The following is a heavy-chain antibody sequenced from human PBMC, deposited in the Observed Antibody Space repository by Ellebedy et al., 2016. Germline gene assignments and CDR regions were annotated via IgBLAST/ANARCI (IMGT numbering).Heavy chain of an antibody. D-gene: IGHD2-2*01. V-gene: IGHV3-72*01. CDR1: GFRFGDHY. Sequence: GESLKISCAASGFRFGDHYMDWVRQAPGKGLEWIGRTKDKGKSYATQYAASVKGRFTISRDDSKYSLWLQMNSLKTEDTAVYYCVRDTAASFDYWGQGTLVTVSS. CDR2: TKDKGKSYAT. CDR3: VRDTAASFDY. J-gene: IGHJ4*02.